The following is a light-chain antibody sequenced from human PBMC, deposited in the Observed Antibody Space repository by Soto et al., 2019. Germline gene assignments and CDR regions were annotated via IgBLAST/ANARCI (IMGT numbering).Light chain of an antibody. J-gene: IGKJ1*01. V-gene: IGKV3-20*01. Sequence: EIVLTQSPGTLSLSPGERATLSCRASQSVSSYLAWYQQKPGQAPRLLIYGVSSSATGIPDRFSGSGSGTDFTLPISKLEPEDFAVFYCQHYGSSLPWTFGQGTKVEIK. CDR1: QSVSSY. CDR2: GVS. CDR3: QHYGSSLPWT.